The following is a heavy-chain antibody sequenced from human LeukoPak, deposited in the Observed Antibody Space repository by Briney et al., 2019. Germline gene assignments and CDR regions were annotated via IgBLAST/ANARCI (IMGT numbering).Heavy chain of an antibody. CDR3: VREREQRDKRQYATGYDY. V-gene: IGHV4-34*01. CDR1: GGSFSGYL. D-gene: IGHD2-2*01. J-gene: IGHJ4*02. CDR2: IKHSGSP. Sequence: PSETLSLTCAVYGGSFSGYLWSWIRQAPETGLEWIGEIKHSGSPDYNPSLKSRGTISIDTSKNQLYLRMSSVTAADTAVYYCVREREQRDKRQYATGYDYWGQGTLVTVSS.